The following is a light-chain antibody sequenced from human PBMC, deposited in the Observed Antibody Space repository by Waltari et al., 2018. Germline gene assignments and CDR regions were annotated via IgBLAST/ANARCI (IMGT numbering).Light chain of an antibody. CDR2: KAS. J-gene: IGKJ1*01. Sequence: DIQMTQSPSTLAASVGDRVTITCRASQTIITWLAWYQQKPGKAPKLLIYKASSLESVVPSRFSGSGAGTDFSLTSSSLQPDDSATYYCQQEYTYWTFGQGTKVDIK. CDR1: QTIITW. CDR3: QQEYTYWT. V-gene: IGKV1-5*03.